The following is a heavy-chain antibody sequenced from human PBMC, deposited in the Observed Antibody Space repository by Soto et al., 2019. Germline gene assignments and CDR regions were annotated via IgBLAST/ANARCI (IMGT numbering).Heavy chain of an antibody. J-gene: IGHJ6*02. CDR3: ATVQWLVGRYYYGMDV. D-gene: IGHD6-19*01. V-gene: IGHV1-24*01. CDR2: FDPEDGET. CDR1: GYTLTELS. Sequence: ASVNVACKVSGYTLTELSMHWVRQAPGKGLEWVGGFDPEDGETIYAQKFQGRVTMTEDTSTDTAYMELSSLRSEDTAVYYCATVQWLVGRYYYGMDVRGQGTTATVSS.